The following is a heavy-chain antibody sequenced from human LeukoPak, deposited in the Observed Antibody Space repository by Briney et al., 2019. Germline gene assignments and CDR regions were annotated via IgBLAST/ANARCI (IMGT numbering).Heavy chain of an antibody. CDR2: IKEDGSEK. D-gene: IGHD2-21*01. CDR1: GFSFRSCW. J-gene: IGHJ4*02. V-gene: IGHV3-7*01. CDR3: ARVAWPHYFDY. Sequence: HLGGSLRLSCAASGFSFRSCWMSWVRQAPGKGLEWVANIKEDGSEKYYVDSAKGRFTTSRDNAENALYLQMNSLRAVDTAVYYCARVAWPHYFDYWGQGTLVTVSS.